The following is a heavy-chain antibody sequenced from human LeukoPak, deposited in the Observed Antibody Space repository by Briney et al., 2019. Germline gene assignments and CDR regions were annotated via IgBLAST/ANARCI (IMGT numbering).Heavy chain of an antibody. V-gene: IGHV1-18*01. CDR2: INTYNDNT. J-gene: IGHJ4*02. CDR3: AREYCLSGKCWDPDY. CDR1: GYTFTTLG. D-gene: IGHD2-15*01. Sequence: ASVKVSCKASGYTFTTLGISWVRQAPRQGLEWMGWINTYNDNTKYAQKFQDRITVTADTSTSTVYMDLSSLRSDDTAVYYCAREYCLSGKCWDPDYWGQGTLVTVSS.